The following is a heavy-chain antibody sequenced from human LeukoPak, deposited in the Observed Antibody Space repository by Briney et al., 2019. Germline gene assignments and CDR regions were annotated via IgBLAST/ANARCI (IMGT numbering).Heavy chain of an antibody. CDR1: GFIFSAYA. CDR3: ARDGYGHGSLDY. V-gene: IGHV3-33*01. CDR2: IWHDGSNE. J-gene: IGHJ4*02. D-gene: IGHD2-2*03. Sequence: PGGSLRLSCAASGFIFSAYAMHWVRQAPGKGLEWVAVIWHDGSNESYADSVKGRFSISRDGSKNTVDLQINSLRDEDTAVYYCARDGYGHGSLDYWGQGTLVSVSS.